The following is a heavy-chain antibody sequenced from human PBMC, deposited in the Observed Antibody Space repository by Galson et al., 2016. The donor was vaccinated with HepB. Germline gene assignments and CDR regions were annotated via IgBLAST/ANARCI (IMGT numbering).Heavy chain of an antibody. V-gene: IGHV3-53*01. J-gene: IGHJ5*02. D-gene: IGHD3-10*01. CDR2: IYGGGST. CDR3: AREGSLGAGRGNWFDP. CDR1: GLIISTNY. Sequence: SLRLSCAVSGLIISTNYMSWVRQAPGSGLEWVSVIYGGGSTFYADSVKGRFTISRDNSKNTVYLQMNSLRVEDTAVYYCAREGSLGAGRGNWFDPWGQGILVTVSS.